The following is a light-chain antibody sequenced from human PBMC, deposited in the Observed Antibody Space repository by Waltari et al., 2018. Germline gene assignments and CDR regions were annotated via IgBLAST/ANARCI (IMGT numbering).Light chain of an antibody. CDR1: QSVGRY. J-gene: IGKJ1*01. V-gene: IGKV3-20*01. Sequence: EIVLTQSPGTLSLSPGERATLSCRASQSVGRYLAWYPQKPGQAPRLLISDASTRATGIPDRFSCSGSGTDFSLTISRLESEDFAVYYCQKYVNLPATFGQGTKVEIK. CDR2: DAS. CDR3: QKYVNLPAT.